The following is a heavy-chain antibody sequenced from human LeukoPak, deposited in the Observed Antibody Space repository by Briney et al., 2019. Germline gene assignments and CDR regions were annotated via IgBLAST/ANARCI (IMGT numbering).Heavy chain of an antibody. V-gene: IGHV3-9*01. J-gene: IGHJ3*02. Sequence: GGSLRLSCAASGFTFDDYAMHWVRQAPGKGLEWVSGISWNSGNRGYADSVKGRFTIYRDNGKNSLYLQMNSLRAEDTAVYYCAGTYYYDKGAFDIWGQGTMVTVSS. CDR1: GFTFDDYA. CDR2: ISWNSGNR. CDR3: AGTYYYDKGAFDI. D-gene: IGHD3-22*01.